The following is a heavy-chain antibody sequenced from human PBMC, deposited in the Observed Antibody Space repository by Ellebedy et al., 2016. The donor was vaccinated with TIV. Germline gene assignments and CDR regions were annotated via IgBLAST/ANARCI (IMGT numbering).Heavy chain of an antibody. CDR3: ARVNLTGYKVYNWFDP. Sequence: MPSETLSLTCTVSGDSVSSEDYYWSWIRQFPGRGLEWLGYIYESGTTDYNPSLKSRVSMSIDASNNQFSLRLSSVTAADTAVYYCARVNLTGYKVYNWFDPWGQGTLVTVSS. CDR2: IYESGTT. CDR1: GDSVSSEDYY. V-gene: IGHV4-61*08. J-gene: IGHJ5*02. D-gene: IGHD3-9*01.